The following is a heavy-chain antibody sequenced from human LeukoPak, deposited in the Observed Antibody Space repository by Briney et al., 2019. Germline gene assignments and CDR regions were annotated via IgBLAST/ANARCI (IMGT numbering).Heavy chain of an antibody. D-gene: IGHD3-10*01. CDR2: TYWNNDK. V-gene: IGHV2-5*01. CDR3: AHKGRGSGSYTM. J-gene: IGHJ4*02. CDR1: GFSLSTTGVG. Sequence: SGPTLVKPTQTLTLTCTFSGFSLSTTGVGVAWIRQPPGKALEWLAVTYWNNDKSYSPSLKTRLTITKDTSKNQVVLIMTNMDPVDTATYYCAHKGRGSGSYTMWGPGTLVTVSS.